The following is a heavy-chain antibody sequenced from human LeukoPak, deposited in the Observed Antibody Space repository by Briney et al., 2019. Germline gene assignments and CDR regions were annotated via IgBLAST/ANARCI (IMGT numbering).Heavy chain of an antibody. D-gene: IGHD2-2*02. CDR1: GDSISNDDFY. V-gene: IGHV4-30-4*08. J-gene: IGHJ6*03. CDR3: ARDTHDYPYYMDV. CDR2: IYYSGNT. Sequence: SQTLSLTCTVSGDSISNDDFYWSWIRQSPGKGLEWIGYIYYSGNTYYNPSLESRVTISVDTSKNQFPLKLSSVTAADTAVYYCARDTHDYPYYMDVWGKGTTVTVSS.